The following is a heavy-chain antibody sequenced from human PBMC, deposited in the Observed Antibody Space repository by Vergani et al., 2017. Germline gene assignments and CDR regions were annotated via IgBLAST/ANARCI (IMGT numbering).Heavy chain of an antibody. CDR2: IYYSEST. CDR1: GDSSNNDDYY. V-gene: IGHV4-30-4*08. D-gene: IGHD3-22*01. Sequence: QLQLQQSGPGLVQPSQTLSLTCIVSGDSSNNDDYYWSWIRQPPGKGLEWIGYIYYSESTYQNPPIESRLTMSLDTSRTQFSLNLISVTAGDTAVYYCARVAGGSGGYYLGWGQGTPVTVSS. CDR3: ARVAGGSGGYYLG. J-gene: IGHJ4*02.